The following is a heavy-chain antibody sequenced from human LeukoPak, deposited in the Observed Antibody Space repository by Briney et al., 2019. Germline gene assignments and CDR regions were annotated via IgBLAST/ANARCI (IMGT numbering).Heavy chain of an antibody. D-gene: IGHD3-3*01. CDR2: ISSSSSNI. J-gene: IGHJ2*01. V-gene: IGHV3-48*01. Sequence: GGSLRLSCAASGFTFSSYAMSWVRQAPGKGLEWVSYISSSSSNIYYAASVKGRFTISRDNAKNSLYLQMNSLRAEDTAVYYCARDPEHGRFLEWLSWYFDLWGRGTLVTVSS. CDR3: ARDPEHGRFLEWLSWYFDL. CDR1: GFTFSSYA.